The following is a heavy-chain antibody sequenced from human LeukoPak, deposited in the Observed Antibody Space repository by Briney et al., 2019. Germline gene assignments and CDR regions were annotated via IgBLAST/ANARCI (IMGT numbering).Heavy chain of an antibody. D-gene: IGHD2-2*01. CDR2: ISSSSSYI. V-gene: IGHV3-21*01. Sequence: GGSLRLSRAASGFTFSSYSMNCVRQAPGKGLEWVSSISSSSSYIYYADSVKGRFTISRDNAKNSLYLQMNSLRAEDTAVYYCARLVGYCSTTSCSDYWGQGTLVTVSS. CDR3: ARLVGYCSTTSCSDY. CDR1: GFTFSSYS. J-gene: IGHJ4*02.